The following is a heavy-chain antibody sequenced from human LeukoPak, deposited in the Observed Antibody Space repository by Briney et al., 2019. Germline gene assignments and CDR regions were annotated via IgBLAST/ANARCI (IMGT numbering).Heavy chain of an antibody. Sequence: GGSLRLSCAASGFTFSSYGMHWVRQAPGKGLEWVAVIWYDGSNKYYADSVKGRFTISRDNSKNTLYLQMSSLRAEDTAVYYCARSIYSSSSNYYYYYMDVWGKGTTVTVSS. D-gene: IGHD6-6*01. CDR3: ARSIYSSSSNYYYYYMDV. CDR2: IWYDGSNK. V-gene: IGHV3-33*01. CDR1: GFTFSSYG. J-gene: IGHJ6*03.